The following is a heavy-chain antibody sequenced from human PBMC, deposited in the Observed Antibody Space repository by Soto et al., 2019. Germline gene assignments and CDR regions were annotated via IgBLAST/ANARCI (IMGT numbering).Heavy chain of an antibody. CDR2: IYPGDSDT. Sequence: GESLKISCKGSEYSFTNYWIGWVRQMPGKGLEWMGIIYPGDSDTRYSPSFQGQVTISADKSISTAYLQWSSLKASDTAMYYCARVGPGKSYYYYGMDVWGQGTTVTVS. V-gene: IGHV5-51*01. J-gene: IGHJ6*02. CDR1: EYSFTNYW. CDR3: ARVGPGKSYYYYGMDV.